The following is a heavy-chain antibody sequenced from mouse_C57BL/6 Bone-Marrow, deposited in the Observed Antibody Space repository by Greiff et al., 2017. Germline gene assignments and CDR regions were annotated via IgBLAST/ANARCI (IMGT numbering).Heavy chain of an antibody. CDR3: ARDGWYDGD. J-gene: IGHJ2*01. V-gene: IGHV5-4*01. CDR1: GFTFSSYA. Sequence: EVQLVESGGGLVKPGGSLKLSCAASGFTFSSYAMSWVRQTPEKRLEWVGTISDGGGCTYYPDKVKGRFTISRDTAKNTWYLPMIHLKTEDTAMYYCARDGWYDGDWGQGTTLTVSS. CDR2: ISDGGGCT. D-gene: IGHD2-14*01.